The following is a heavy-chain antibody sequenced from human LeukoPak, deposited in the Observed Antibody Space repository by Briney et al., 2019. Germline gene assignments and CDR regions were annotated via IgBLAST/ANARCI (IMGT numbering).Heavy chain of an antibody. CDR2: ISGSGGST. D-gene: IGHD3-22*01. V-gene: IGHV3-23*01. Sequence: GGSLRLSCAASGFTFSSYAMSWVRQAPGKGLEWVSAISGSGGSTYYADSVKGRFTISRDNSKNTLYLQMNSLRAEDTAVYYCAKDFAPYYYDSSAYYFDYWGQGTLVTVSS. CDR1: GFTFSSYA. CDR3: AKDFAPYYYDSSAYYFDY. J-gene: IGHJ4*02.